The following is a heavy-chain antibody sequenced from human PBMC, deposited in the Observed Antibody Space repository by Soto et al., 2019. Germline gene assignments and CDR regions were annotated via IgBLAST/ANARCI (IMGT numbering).Heavy chain of an antibody. V-gene: IGHV1-2*04. Sequence: AASVKVSCKASGYTFTGYYMHWVRQAPGQGLEWMGWINPNSGGTNYAQKFQGWVTMTRDTSISTAYMELSRLRSDDTAVYYCARDHGIAAAGTAYYGMDVWGQGTTVTVS. CDR3: ARDHGIAAAGTAYYGMDV. CDR1: GYTFTGYY. CDR2: INPNSGGT. D-gene: IGHD6-13*01. J-gene: IGHJ6*02.